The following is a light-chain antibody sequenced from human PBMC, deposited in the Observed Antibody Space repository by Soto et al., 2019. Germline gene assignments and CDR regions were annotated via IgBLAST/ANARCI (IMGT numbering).Light chain of an antibody. CDR2: EVS. Sequence: QSALTQPPSASGSPGQSVTISCTGTSSDVGGYNYVSWYQQHPGKAPKLMIYEVSKRPSGVPDRFSGSKSGNTASLTVSGLQADDEAAYYCSSYAGSNNLGVFGGGTKLTVL. V-gene: IGLV2-8*01. J-gene: IGLJ2*01. CDR3: SSYAGSNNLGV. CDR1: SSDVGGYNY.